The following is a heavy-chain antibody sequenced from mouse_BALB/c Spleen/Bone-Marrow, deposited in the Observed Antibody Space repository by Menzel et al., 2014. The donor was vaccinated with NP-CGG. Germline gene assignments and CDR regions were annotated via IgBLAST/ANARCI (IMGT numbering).Heavy chain of an antibody. Sequence: LQQSGSELARPGASVKLSCKASGYTFTSYWMHWVKQRPGQGLEWIGNIYPVSGSTNYDEKFKSKATLTVDTSSSTAYMQLSSLTSEDSAVYYCTRVNEYGRAWFAYWGQGTLVTVSA. CDR3: TRVNEYGRAWFAY. CDR2: IYPVSGST. CDR1: GYTFTSYW. V-gene: IGHV1S22*01. D-gene: IGHD5-2*01. J-gene: IGHJ3*01.